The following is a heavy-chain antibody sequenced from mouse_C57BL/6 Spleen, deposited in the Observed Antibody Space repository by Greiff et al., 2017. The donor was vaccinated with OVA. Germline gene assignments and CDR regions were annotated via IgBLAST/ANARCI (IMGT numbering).Heavy chain of an antibody. J-gene: IGHJ3*01. CDR3: ARGYGYTWFAY. CDR1: GYSITSGYY. D-gene: IGHD2-2*01. CDR2: ISYDGSN. V-gene: IGHV3-6*01. Sequence: EVKLVESGPGLVKPSQSLSLTCSVTGYSITSGYYWNWIRQFPGNKLEWMGYISYDGSNNYNPSLKNRISITRDTSKNQFFLKLNSVTTEDTATYYCARGYGYTWFAYWGQGTLVTVSA.